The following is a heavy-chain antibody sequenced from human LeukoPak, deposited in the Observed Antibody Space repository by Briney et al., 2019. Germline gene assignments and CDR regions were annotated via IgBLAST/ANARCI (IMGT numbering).Heavy chain of an antibody. V-gene: IGHV4-39*01. CDR1: GGSISSSSYY. D-gene: IGHD4-11*01. Sequence: SETLSLTCTVSGGSISSSSYYWDWIRQSPGKGLEWIGTIYYSGSTDYNPSLKSRVTMSVEPSKNQFSLKLSSVTAADTAVYYCARNISTVANGARYNWFDPWGQGTLVTVSS. CDR2: IYYSGST. CDR3: ARNISTVANGARYNWFDP. J-gene: IGHJ5*02.